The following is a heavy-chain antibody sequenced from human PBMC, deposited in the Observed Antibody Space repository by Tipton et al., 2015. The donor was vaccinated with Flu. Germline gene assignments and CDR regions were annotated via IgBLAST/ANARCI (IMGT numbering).Heavy chain of an antibody. CDR3: ARKSCSGGSCYHFDY. CDR1: GDSISSGGHY. Sequence: TLSLTCTVSGDSISSGGHYWSWIRQHPGKGLEWIGYIYSSGTTHYNPSLKSRVTISLDTPKNHFSLKLSSVTAADTAVYYCARKSCSGGSCYHFDYWGQGTLVTVSS. J-gene: IGHJ4*02. D-gene: IGHD2-15*01. CDR2: IYSSGTT. V-gene: IGHV4-31*03.